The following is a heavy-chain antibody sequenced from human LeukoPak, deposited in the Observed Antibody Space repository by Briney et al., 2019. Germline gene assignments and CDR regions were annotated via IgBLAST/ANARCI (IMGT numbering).Heavy chain of an antibody. CDR1: GGSISSGSYY. Sequence: PSQTLSLTCTVSGGSISSGSYYWSWIRQPAGKGLEWIGRVYTSGSTNYNPSLKSRVTISVDTSKNQFSLKLGSVTAAATSVYYCARDHRVGYSSSPLFDYWGQGTLVTVSS. D-gene: IGHD6-6*01. J-gene: IGHJ4*02. CDR2: VYTSGST. V-gene: IGHV4-61*02. CDR3: ARDHRVGYSSSPLFDY.